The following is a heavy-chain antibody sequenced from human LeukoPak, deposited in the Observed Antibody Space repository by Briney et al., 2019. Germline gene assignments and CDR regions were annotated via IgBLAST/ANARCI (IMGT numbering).Heavy chain of an antibody. CDR2: INPSGGSV. J-gene: IGHJ4*02. CDR1: GDTFINYY. Sequence: ASVKVSCKASGDTFINYYMHWVRQAPGQELEWMGIINPSGGSVSYAQKFQGRVTMTRDTSTSTVYMDLSSLRSEDTAVYYCATDDILTGSSEFDYWGQGTLVTVSS. D-gene: IGHD3-9*01. V-gene: IGHV1-46*01. CDR3: ATDDILTGSSEFDY.